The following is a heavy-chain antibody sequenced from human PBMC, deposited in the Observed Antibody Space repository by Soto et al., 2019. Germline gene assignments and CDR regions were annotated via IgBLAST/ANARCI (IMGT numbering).Heavy chain of an antibody. CDR1: GGSISSSSYY. J-gene: IGHJ6*02. Sequence: SETLSLTCTVSGGSISSSSYYWGWIRQPPGKGLEWIGSIYYSGSTYYNPSLKSRVTISVDTSKNQFSLKLSSVTAADTAVYYCASHLGYSYVYYYGMDVWGQGTTVTVSS. D-gene: IGHD5-18*01. CDR2: IYYSGST. V-gene: IGHV4-39*01. CDR3: ASHLGYSYVYYYGMDV.